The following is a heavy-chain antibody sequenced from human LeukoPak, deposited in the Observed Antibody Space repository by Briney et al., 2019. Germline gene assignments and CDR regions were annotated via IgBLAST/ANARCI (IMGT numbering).Heavy chain of an antibody. CDR2: IRSKADGGTT. D-gene: IGHD3-10*01. CDR1: GFTFSNYS. V-gene: IGHV3-15*01. Sequence: PGGSLRLSCAASGFTFSNYSMNWVRQAPGKGLEWVGRIRSKADGGTTDYAAPVQGRFTISRDDSKNTVYLQMNSLKTEDTAVYYCTTDIPRGVLPRGDYWGQGTLVTVSS. J-gene: IGHJ4*02. CDR3: TTDIPRGVLPRGDY.